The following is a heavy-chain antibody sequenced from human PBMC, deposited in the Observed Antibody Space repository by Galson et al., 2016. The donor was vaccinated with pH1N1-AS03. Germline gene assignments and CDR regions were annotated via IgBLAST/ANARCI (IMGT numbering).Heavy chain of an antibody. J-gene: IGHJ4*02. CDR3: AKRYGYYFDY. Sequence: QSGAEVKKPGDSLTISCQASGYIFTSFWIGWVRQMPGKGLEWMGIIYPDDPDTRYSPSFQGQVTISAAKSITTAYLQWTSLKASDTAIYYCAKRYGYYFDYWGQGTPVTVSS. D-gene: IGHD2-15*01. CDR2: IYPDDPDT. CDR1: GYIFTSFW. V-gene: IGHV5-51*01.